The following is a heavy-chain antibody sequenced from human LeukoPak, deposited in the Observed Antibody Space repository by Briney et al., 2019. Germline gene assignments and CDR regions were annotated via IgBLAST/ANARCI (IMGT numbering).Heavy chain of an antibody. Sequence: SETLSLTCTVSGGSISSYYWSWLRQRPGKGREWSGHIYYSGSTNYNASLKSRVTISVDTSKNQLSLKLSSVTAADTAVYYCARHSHSSSWLYYYYGMDVWGQGTTVTVSS. V-gene: IGHV4-59*08. D-gene: IGHD6-13*01. CDR3: ARHSHSSSWLYYYYGMDV. CDR1: GGSISSYY. CDR2: IYYSGST. J-gene: IGHJ6*02.